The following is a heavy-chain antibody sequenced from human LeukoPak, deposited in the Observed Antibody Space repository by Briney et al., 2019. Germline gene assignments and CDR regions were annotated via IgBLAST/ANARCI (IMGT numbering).Heavy chain of an antibody. CDR3: ATVGVGYCSSTSCYSRYYYYMDV. J-gene: IGHJ6*03. Sequence: ASVKVSCKVSGYTLTELSMHWVRQAPGKGLEWMGGFDPEDGETIYAQKFQGRVTMTEDTSTDTAYMELSSLRSEDTAVYYCATVGVGYCSSTSCYSRYYYYMDVWGKGTTVTVSS. D-gene: IGHD2-2*01. V-gene: IGHV1-24*01. CDR2: FDPEDGET. CDR1: GYTLTELS.